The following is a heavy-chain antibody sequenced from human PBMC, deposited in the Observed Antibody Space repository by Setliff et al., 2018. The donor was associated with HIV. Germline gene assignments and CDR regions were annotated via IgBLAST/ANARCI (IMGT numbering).Heavy chain of an antibody. Sequence: PSETLSLTCTVSGGTITTHNYYWGWVRQSPGKGLEWIGVIYYRGSAYYNWSRQSRVTIIGDTSKNQFSLKLSSVTAADTAVYYCARQGDGPFDYWGQGTLVTVSS. CDR2: IYYRGSA. CDR3: ARQGDGPFDY. CDR1: GGTITTHNYY. J-gene: IGHJ4*02. V-gene: IGHV4-39*07.